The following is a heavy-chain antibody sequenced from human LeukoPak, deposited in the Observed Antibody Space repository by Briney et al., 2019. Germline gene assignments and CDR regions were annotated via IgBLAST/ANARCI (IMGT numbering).Heavy chain of an antibody. CDR2: ISAYNGNT. CDR1: GYTFTNYA. D-gene: IGHD3-22*01. CDR3: ARGDSSGYYAPDY. J-gene: IGHJ4*02. Sequence: ASVTLSCTASGYTFTNYAINWVRQAPGQGLEWMGWISAYNGNTNYVQKLQGRVTTTTDTSTSTAYMELRNLRSDDTAVYYCARGDSSGYYAPDYWGQGTLVTVSA. V-gene: IGHV1-18*01.